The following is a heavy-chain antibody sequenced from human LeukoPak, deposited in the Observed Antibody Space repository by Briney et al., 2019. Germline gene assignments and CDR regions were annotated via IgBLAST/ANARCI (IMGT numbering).Heavy chain of an antibody. V-gene: IGHV4-38-2*02. J-gene: IGHJ4*02. CDR2: IYHSGST. CDR3: ARGIVGSRDFYFRYYFDY. CDR1: GYSIISDHF. Sequence: KTSETLSLTCTVSGYSIISDHFWGWIRQPPGKGLEWIGTIYHSGSTYYRPSLKSRVTVSVDTSKNEFSLNLTSVAAADTAVYFCARGIVGSRDFYFRYYFDYWGQGTLVTVSS. D-gene: IGHD3/OR15-3a*01.